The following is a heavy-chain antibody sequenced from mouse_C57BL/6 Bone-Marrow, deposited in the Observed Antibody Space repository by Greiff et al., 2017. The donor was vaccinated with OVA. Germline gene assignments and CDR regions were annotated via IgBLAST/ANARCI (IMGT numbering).Heavy chain of an antibody. Sequence: VKLMESGPGLVAPSQSLSITCTVSGFSLTSYGVDWVRQPPGKGLEWLGVIWGGGSTNYNSALMSRRSISTDNSTSQVFLKMNNLQTDDTAMYYCAKRIYDGYYPFAYWGRGTLVTVSA. CDR3: AKRIYDGYYPFAY. J-gene: IGHJ3*01. V-gene: IGHV2-9*01. CDR1: GFSLTSYG. D-gene: IGHD2-3*01. CDR2: IWGGGST.